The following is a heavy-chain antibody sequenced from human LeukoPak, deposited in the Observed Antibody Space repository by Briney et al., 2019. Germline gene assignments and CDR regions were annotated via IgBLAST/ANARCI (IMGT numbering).Heavy chain of an antibody. Sequence: GGSLRLSCAASGFTFSSYAMSWVRQAPGKGLEWVSAISGSGGSTYYADSVEGRFTISRDNSKNTLYLQMNSLRAEDTAVYYCAKDRKGGYSSSWFDPWGQGTLVTVSS. CDR1: GFTFSSYA. CDR3: AKDRKGGYSSSWFDP. CDR2: ISGSGGST. V-gene: IGHV3-23*01. D-gene: IGHD6-13*01. J-gene: IGHJ5*02.